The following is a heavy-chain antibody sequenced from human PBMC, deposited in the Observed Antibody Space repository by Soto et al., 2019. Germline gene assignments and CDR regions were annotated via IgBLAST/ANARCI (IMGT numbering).Heavy chain of an antibody. J-gene: IGHJ4*02. CDR3: ATFGVIGEPFDY. CDR1: GGSISSGDHY. V-gene: IGHV4-30-4*01. CDR2: IYYSGST. D-gene: IGHD3-10*01. Sequence: PSETLSLTCTVSGGSISSGDHYWSWIRQPPGKGLEWIGYIYYSGSTYYNPSLKSRVTLSLDTPSNQFSLRLSSLTAADTAVYYCATFGVIGEPFDYWGQGTLVTVSS.